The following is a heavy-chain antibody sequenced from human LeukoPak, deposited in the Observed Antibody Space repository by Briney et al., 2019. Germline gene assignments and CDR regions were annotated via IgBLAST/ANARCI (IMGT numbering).Heavy chain of an antibody. CDR3: VRLRRKSDRNGYYYYYNF. CDR2: INPTSTSI. Sequence: GGSLRLSCAASGFPLSDYSINWVRQAPGKGLEWGSSINPTSTSIYYAEAVKGRFTISRDNAKSSLYLQMNSLRAEDTALYYCVRLRRKSDRNGYYYYYNFWGQGVLVTVSS. V-gene: IGHV3-21*01. CDR1: GFPLSDYS. D-gene: IGHD3-22*01. J-gene: IGHJ4*02.